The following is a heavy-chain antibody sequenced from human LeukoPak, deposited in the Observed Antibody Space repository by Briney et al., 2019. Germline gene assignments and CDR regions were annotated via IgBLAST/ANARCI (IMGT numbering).Heavy chain of an antibody. Sequence: GGSLRLSCAASGYTFSSYAMHWVRQAPGKGLEWVAVISYVGSNKYYADSVKGRFTISRDNSKNTLYLQMNSLRAEDTAVYYCARGPGTGGFGYSGYDYGDYFDYWGQGTLVTVSS. CDR1: GYTFSSYA. CDR2: ISYVGSNK. J-gene: IGHJ4*02. D-gene: IGHD5-12*01. V-gene: IGHV3-30*04. CDR3: ARGPGTGGFGYSGYDYGDYFDY.